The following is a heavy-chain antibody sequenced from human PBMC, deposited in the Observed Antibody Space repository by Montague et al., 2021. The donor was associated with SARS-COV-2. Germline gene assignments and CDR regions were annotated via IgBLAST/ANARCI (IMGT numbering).Heavy chain of an antibody. CDR2: IFLSGDS. CDR3: VRGGTMTVVVFDY. V-gene: IGHV4-4*02. J-gene: IGHJ4*02. CDR1: GDSISNSNW. Sequence: SETLSLTCTVSGDSISNSNWCTWVRQSPGRGLERIGEIFLSGDSNYNPSLKSRVTMSVDMSRNQFSLSLSNVTAADTAIYYCVRGGTMTVVVFDYWGQGTLVTVAS. D-gene: IGHD3-22*01.